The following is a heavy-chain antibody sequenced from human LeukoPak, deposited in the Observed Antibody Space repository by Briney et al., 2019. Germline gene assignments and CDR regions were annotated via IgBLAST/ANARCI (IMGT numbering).Heavy chain of an antibody. CDR3: AKSTGDYGYYLHY. Sequence: GGSLRLSCAASGFTFSSYGMHWVRQAPGKGLEWVAIISYDGSDKYYADSVKARFTISRDNSKNTLYLQMNSPRPDDTAVYYCAKSTGDYGYYLHYWGQGTLVTVSS. CDR2: ISYDGSDK. CDR1: GFTFSSYG. D-gene: IGHD4-17*01. V-gene: IGHV3-30*18. J-gene: IGHJ4*02.